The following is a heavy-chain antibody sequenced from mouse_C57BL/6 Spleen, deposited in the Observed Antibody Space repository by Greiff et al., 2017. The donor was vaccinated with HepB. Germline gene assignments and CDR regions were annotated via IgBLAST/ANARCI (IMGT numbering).Heavy chain of an antibody. Sequence: EVQRVESEGGLVQPGSSMKLSCTASGFTFSDYYMAWVRQVPEKGLEWVANINYDGSSTYYLDSLKSRFIISRDNAKNILYLQMSSLKSEDTATYYCAREGLSRYFDVWGTGTTVTVSS. D-gene: IGHD3-1*01. CDR3: AREGLSRYFDV. CDR1: GFTFSDYY. V-gene: IGHV5-16*01. CDR2: INYDGSST. J-gene: IGHJ1*03.